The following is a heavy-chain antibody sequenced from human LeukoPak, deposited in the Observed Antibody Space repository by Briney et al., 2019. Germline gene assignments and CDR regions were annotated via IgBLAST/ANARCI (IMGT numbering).Heavy chain of an antibody. V-gene: IGHV1-2*02. D-gene: IGHD5-24*01. CDR1: GYTFTGYY. CDR2: INPNSGGT. CDR3: ARDPFLEMAPKPYYYYGMDV. Sequence: ASVTVSFKASGYTFTGYYMHWGRQAPGQGVERMGWINPNSGGTNYAQKFQGRVTMTRDTSISTAYMELSRLRSDDTAVYYCARDPFLEMAPKPYYYYGMDVWGQGTTVTVSS. J-gene: IGHJ6*02.